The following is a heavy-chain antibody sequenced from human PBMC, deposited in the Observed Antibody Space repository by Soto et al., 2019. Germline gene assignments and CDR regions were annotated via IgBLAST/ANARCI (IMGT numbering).Heavy chain of an antibody. D-gene: IGHD2-21*02. CDR2: ISSDGRTK. Sequence: SLRLSCAASGFTFNGYAMHWVRQAPRKGPEWLALISSDGRTKFYADSVKGRFTISKDKSDSTVYLHLNSLPYEDTAMYHCARGGGGFELVTAGLDYWGQGTQVTVPQ. J-gene: IGHJ4*02. CDR3: ARGGGGFELVTAGLDY. V-gene: IGHV3-30*04. CDR1: GFTFNGYA.